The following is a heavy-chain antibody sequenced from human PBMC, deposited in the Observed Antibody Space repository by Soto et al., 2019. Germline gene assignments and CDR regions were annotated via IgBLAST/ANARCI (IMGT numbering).Heavy chain of an antibody. CDR3: ARSSGWRQVVGYKYGLDV. D-gene: IGHD3-22*01. V-gene: IGHV3-11*06. CDR1: GFTVSDHY. Sequence: QVQLVESGGGLVKPGGSLRLSCAVSGFTVSDHYMTWIRQAPGKGMEWVSYISGSGTYTNYADSVKGRFIISRDIAQISLWLQINSLRAEDTAVYYCARSSGWRQVVGYKYGLDVWGQGTAVTVSS. J-gene: IGHJ6*02. CDR2: ISGSGTYT.